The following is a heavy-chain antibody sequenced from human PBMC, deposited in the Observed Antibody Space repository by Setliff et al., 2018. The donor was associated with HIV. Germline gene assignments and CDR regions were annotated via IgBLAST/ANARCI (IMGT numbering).Heavy chain of an antibody. V-gene: IGHV1-8*01. CDR1: GHTLTNVD. Sequence: GASVKVSCKASGHTLTNVDIHWLRRATGQGLEWMGWMNPNTGVSGYALKFQARVTMTRDTSISTAYMELSSLTSEDTAVYYCARGKGVGGVVITGGLDVWGKGTTVTVSS. J-gene: IGHJ6*04. CDR2: MNPNTGVS. CDR3: ARGKGVGGVVITGGLDV. D-gene: IGHD3-10*01.